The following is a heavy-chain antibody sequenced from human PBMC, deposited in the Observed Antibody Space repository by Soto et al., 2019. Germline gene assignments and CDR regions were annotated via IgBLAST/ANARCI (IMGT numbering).Heavy chain of an antibody. Sequence: PXESLRLSCVGSGFTFKNYGMHWVRQAPGKGLEWLAVVSYDGTKTMYTDSVKGRISISRDNARNTLFLQMDSLTAEDTALYYCARELRSYSGAYSDHWGQGTPVTVSS. CDR3: ARELRSYSGAYSDH. CDR2: VSYDGTKT. CDR1: GFTFKNYG. V-gene: IGHV3-33*05. D-gene: IGHD1-26*01. J-gene: IGHJ4*02.